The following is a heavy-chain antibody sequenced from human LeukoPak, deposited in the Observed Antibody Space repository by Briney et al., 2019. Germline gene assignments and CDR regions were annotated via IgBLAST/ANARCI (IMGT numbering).Heavy chain of an antibody. V-gene: IGHV3-13*01. Sequence: GGSLRLSCAASGFTFSRYDMHWVRQSAGRGLEWVSTIGTAGDTYYPGSVKGRFTISRDNAKNSLYLQMNSLRAEDTAVYYCARRDEHYYYDRSGYLQHWGQGTLVTVSS. D-gene: IGHD3-22*01. J-gene: IGHJ1*01. CDR1: GFTFSRYD. CDR3: ARRDEHYYYDRSGYLQH. CDR2: IGTAGDT.